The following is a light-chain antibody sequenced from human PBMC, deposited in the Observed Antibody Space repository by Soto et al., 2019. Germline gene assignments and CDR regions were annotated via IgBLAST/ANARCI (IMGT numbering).Light chain of an antibody. CDR3: QQSYTTSLIA. CDR1: QTIGTY. V-gene: IGKV1-39*01. Sequence: NQMTQSPSSLSASVGDRVTIPCRASQTIGTYLNWYQQKPGTAPKLLIYAASSLESGVPSRFSGSGSGTEFILTISSLQPEDFATYYCQQSYTTSLIAFGQGTRLE. CDR2: AAS. J-gene: IGKJ5*01.